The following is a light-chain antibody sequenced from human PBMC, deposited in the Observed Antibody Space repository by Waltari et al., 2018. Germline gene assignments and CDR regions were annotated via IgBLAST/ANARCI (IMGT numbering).Light chain of an antibody. Sequence: QSALTQPASVSGSPGQSITISCTGTSSDVGTYNLHSWYPHHPGHAPNLMIYEVSKRPSGVSYRFSGSKSCNTASLTIAGLQTDDEADYYCCSYAGSSTVVFGGGTKLTVL. CDR3: CSYAGSSTVV. CDR2: EVS. CDR1: SSDVGTYNL. J-gene: IGLJ2*01. V-gene: IGLV2-23*02.